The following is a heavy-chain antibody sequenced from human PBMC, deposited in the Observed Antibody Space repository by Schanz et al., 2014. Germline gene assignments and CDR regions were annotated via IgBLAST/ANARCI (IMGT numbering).Heavy chain of an antibody. CDR2: MNSKTGNT. CDR3: ARGLGDERWLDLNEAFDI. Sequence: QVQLVQSGAEVKKPGASVKVSCKASGYTFTSYYMHWVRQATGQGLEWMGWMNSKTGNTGYAQRFQGRVTMTADKSTSTAYMELSSLRSEDTAVYYCARGLGDERWLDLNEAFDIWGQGTIVTVSS. V-gene: IGHV1-8*02. CDR1: GYTFTSYY. D-gene: IGHD6-19*01. J-gene: IGHJ3*02.